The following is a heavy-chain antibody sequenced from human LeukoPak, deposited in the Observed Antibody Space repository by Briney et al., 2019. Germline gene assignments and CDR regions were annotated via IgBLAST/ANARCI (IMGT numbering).Heavy chain of an antibody. CDR3: ARGTSLQSYYDSSAYYPPHDY. Sequence: ASVKVSCKASGYTFTSYYMHWVRQAPGQGLEWMGIINPSGGSTSYAQKFQGRVTMTRDTSTSTVYMELSSLRSEDTAVYYCARGTSLQSYYDSSAYYPPHDYWGQGTLVTVSS. CDR2: INPSGGST. V-gene: IGHV1-46*01. D-gene: IGHD3-22*01. CDR1: GYTFTSYY. J-gene: IGHJ4*02.